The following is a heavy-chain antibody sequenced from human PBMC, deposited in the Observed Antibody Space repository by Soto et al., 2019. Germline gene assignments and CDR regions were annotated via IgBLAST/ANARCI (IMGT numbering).Heavy chain of an antibody. CDR1: GFTFSTYW. CDR2: INQDGSEK. J-gene: IGHJ4*02. Sequence: ASVRLSCAASGFTFSTYWMDWVRQTPGKGLEWVANINQDGSEKNYVDSVKGRFTIYRDNAKNSLYLQMSSLTAEDSALYYCSRSLDSWGQGTLVTVSS. CDR3: SRSLDS. V-gene: IGHV3-7*01.